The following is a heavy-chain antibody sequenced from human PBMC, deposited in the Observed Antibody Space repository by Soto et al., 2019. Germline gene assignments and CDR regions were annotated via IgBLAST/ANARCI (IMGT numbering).Heavy chain of an antibody. V-gene: IGHV3-53*04. D-gene: IGHD4-17*01. J-gene: IGHJ3*02. CDR2: VYSGCST. CDR3: EREGNDYGDAYDI. Sequence: GGSRRLSCAASGFTVSSNYMSWVRQAPGKGLEWVSVVYSGCSTYYADSVKGRFTISRHNSKDTLYLQMNSLRAEDTAVYYCEREGNDYGDAYDIWGQGTMVTVSS. CDR1: GFTVSSNY.